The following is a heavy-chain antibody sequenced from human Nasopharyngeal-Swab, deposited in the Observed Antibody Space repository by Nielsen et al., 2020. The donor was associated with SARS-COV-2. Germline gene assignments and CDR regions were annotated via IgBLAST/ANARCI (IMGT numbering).Heavy chain of an antibody. Sequence: GKGLEWIGRIYTSGSTNYNPSLKSRVTISVDTSKNQFSLKLSSVTAADTAVYYCARDSLGVRGLYYGMDVWGQGTTVTSP. V-gene: IGHV4-61*02. CDR3: ARDSLGVRGLYYGMDV. J-gene: IGHJ6*02. CDR2: IYTSGST. D-gene: IGHD3-10*01.